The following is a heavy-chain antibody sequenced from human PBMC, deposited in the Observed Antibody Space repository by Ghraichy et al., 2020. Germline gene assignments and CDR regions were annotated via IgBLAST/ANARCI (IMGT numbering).Heavy chain of an antibody. V-gene: IGHV3-21*01. CDR2: ISSSSSYI. CDR1: GFTFSSYS. D-gene: IGHD5-18*01. CDR3: ARGNTAPGGY. J-gene: IGHJ4*02. Sequence: SCVASGFTFSSYSMNWVRQAPGKGLEWVSSISSSSSYIYYADSVKGRFTISRDNAKNSLYLQMNSLRAEDTAVYYCARGNTAPGGYWGQGTLVTVSS.